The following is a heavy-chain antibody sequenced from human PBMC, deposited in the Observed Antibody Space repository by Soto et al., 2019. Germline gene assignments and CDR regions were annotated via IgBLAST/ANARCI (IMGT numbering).Heavy chain of an antibody. CDR3: AREVPYQLPTFDY. D-gene: IGHD2-2*01. CDR1: GFTGFTFSSYT. CDR2: ISSSSRTI. V-gene: IGHV3-48*02. J-gene: IGHJ4*02. Sequence: GSLRLSCAASGFTGFTFSSYTMNWVRQAPGKGLEWISYISSSSRTIYYADSVKGRFTISRDNAKNSLYLQMNSLRDEGTAMYYSAREVPYQLPTFDYWGQGALVTVSS.